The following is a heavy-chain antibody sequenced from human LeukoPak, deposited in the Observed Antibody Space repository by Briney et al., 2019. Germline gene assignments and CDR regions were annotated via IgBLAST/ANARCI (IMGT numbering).Heavy chain of an antibody. CDR1: GFPFSSYA. CDR3: VYDNDYDSSGYYYNY. V-gene: IGHV3-64D*09. D-gene: IGHD3-22*01. CDR2: ISSNGGST. J-gene: IGHJ4*02. Sequence: GGYLRLSCSASGFPFSSYAMQWVRQAPGKGLEYVSAISSNGGSTYYADSVKGRFTISRDNSKNTLYLQMSSLRAEDTAVYYCVYDNDYDSSGYYYNYWGQGTLVTVSS.